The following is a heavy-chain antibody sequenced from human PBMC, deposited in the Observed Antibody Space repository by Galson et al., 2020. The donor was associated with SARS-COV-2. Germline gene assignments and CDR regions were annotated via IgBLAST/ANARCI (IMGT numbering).Heavy chain of an antibody. Sequence: GGSLRLPCAVPGFTFSNHWMHWFRQAPGKGLVWVSRIYIEGSSTSYADSVKGRFTISGDNAKNTLYLQMSSLRAEDTAVYYCARGDMGNDYFDYWGQGTLVTVSS. CDR2: IYIEGSST. CDR1: GFTFSNHW. J-gene: IGHJ4*02. D-gene: IGHD7-27*01. CDR3: ARGDMGNDYFDY. V-gene: IGHV3-74*01.